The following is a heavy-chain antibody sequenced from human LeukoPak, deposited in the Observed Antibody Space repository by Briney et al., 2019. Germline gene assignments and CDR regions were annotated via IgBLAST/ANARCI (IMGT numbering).Heavy chain of an antibody. V-gene: IGHV3-66*01. Sequence: SGGSLRLSCAASGFTFSSYAMSWVRQAPGKGLEWVSVIYSGGTTYYADSVKGRFTISRDNSKNTLYLQMNSLRAEDTAVYYCARVIPTAACFDYWGQGTLVTVSS. D-gene: IGHD6-13*01. CDR1: GFTFSSYA. J-gene: IGHJ4*02. CDR2: IYSGGTT. CDR3: ARVIPTAACFDY.